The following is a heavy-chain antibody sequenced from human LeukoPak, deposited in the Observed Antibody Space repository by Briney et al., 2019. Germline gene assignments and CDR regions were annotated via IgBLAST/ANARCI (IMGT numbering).Heavy chain of an antibody. J-gene: IGHJ4*02. D-gene: IGHD4-17*01. CDR2: ISYDGSNK. Sequence: GGSLRLSCAASGFTFSSYAMHWVRQAPGKGLEWVAVISYDGSNKYYADSVKGRFTISRDNSKNTLYLQMNSLRAEDTAVYYCARDLWGYGDYEVDYWGQGTLVTVSS. CDR3: ARDLWGYGDYEVDY. V-gene: IGHV3-30*04. CDR1: GFTFSSYA.